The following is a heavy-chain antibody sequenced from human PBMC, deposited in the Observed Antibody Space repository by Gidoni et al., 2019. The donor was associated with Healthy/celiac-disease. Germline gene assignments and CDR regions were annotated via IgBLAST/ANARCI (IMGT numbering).Heavy chain of an antibody. V-gene: IGHV3-33*01. CDR1: GFTFRSYG. J-gene: IGHJ4*02. D-gene: IGHD6-13*01. CDR2: IWYDGSNK. CDR3: ARGSRSWYSYFDY. Sequence: QVQLVEPGGVSAQLGRSLRSPRVASGFTFRSYGMHWVRQAPGKGLEWVAVIWYDGSNKYYADSVKGRFTISRDNSKNTLYLQMNSLRAEDTAVYYCARGSRSWYSYFDYWGQGTLVTVSS.